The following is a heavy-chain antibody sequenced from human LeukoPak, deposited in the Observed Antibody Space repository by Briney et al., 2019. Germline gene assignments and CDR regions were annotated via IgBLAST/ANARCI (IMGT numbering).Heavy chain of an antibody. CDR3: ARVMVAGYYYYYYMDV. D-gene: IGHD6-19*01. Sequence: SETLSLTCTVSGGSISSYYWSWIRQPPGKGLEWIGYIYYSGSTNYNPSLKSRVTISVDTSKNQFSLKLSSVTAADTAVYYCARVMVAGYYYYYYMDVWGKGTTVTVSS. J-gene: IGHJ6*03. CDR2: IYYSGST. V-gene: IGHV4-59*12. CDR1: GGSISSYY.